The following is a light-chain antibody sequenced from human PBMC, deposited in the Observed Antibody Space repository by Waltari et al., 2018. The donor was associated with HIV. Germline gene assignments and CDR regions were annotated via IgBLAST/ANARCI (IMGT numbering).Light chain of an antibody. V-gene: IGKV1-39*01. CDR1: QNIDRY. J-gene: IGKJ1*01. CDR2: DAY. Sequence: EIQMTQSPLSLSASVGDRVTSTCRASQNIDRYLNWYQQKPVKAPKLMVSDAYSLQSGVPSRFSGSGSGTDFTLTISSLQPEDFATYYCQQSYNTPPWTFGQGTKVEIK. CDR3: QQSYNTPPWT.